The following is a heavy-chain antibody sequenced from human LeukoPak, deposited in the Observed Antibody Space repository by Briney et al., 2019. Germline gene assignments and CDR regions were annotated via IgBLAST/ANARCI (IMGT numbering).Heavy chain of an antibody. CDR2: IYYSGST. CDR1: GGSISSGGYY. D-gene: IGHD3-22*01. CDR3: ARAQDGVRQPYYYDSSGYRYFDL. J-gene: IGHJ2*01. Sequence: SETLSLTCTVSGGSISSGGYYWSWIRQHPGKGLEWIGYIYYSGSTYYNPSLKSRVTISVDTSKNQFSLKLSSVTAADTAVYYCARAQDGVRQPYYYDSSGYRYFDLWGRGTLVTVSS. V-gene: IGHV4-31*03.